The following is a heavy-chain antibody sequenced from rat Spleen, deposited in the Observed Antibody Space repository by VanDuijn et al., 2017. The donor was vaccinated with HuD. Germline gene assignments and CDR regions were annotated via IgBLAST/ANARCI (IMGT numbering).Heavy chain of an antibody. J-gene: IGHJ4*01. D-gene: IGHD1-12*02. CDR3: ARATGRMVLITTDVMDA. V-gene: IGHV2-41*01. CDR2: IWNTGGT. CDR1: GFSLTSYN. Sequence: QVQLKESGPGLVQPSQTLSLTCTVAGFSLTSYNVHWVRQPPGKGLEWMGVIWNTGGTRYNSALKSRLSISKDTSKSQVFLKMNSLQTEDTATYYCARATGRMVLITTDVMDAWGQGASVTVSS.